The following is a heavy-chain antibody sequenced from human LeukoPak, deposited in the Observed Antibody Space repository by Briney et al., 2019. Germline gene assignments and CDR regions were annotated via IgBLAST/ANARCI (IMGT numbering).Heavy chain of an antibody. J-gene: IGHJ4*02. V-gene: IGHV3-33*01. CDR1: GFTFSGYG. CDR3: ARDPRIEWELYFDY. Sequence: GGSLRLSCAASGFTFSGYGMHWIRQAPGKGLEWVSVIWYDGSNKYYADSVKGRFTISRDNSKNTLYLQMNSLRAEDTAVYYCARDPRIEWELYFDYWGQGTLVTVSS. CDR2: IWYDGSNK. D-gene: IGHD1-26*01.